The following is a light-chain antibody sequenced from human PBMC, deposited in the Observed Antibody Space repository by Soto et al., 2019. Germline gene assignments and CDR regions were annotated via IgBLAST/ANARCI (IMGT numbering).Light chain of an antibody. Sequence: EIVLTQSPATLSLSPGERATLSCRASQSVSSYLAWYQQKPGQAPRLLIYDASSMAPGIPARFSGSGSGTDFTLMISSLEPEDFAVYYCQHRSNWPLTLGGGTKVEI. V-gene: IGKV3-11*01. CDR3: QHRSNWPLT. CDR1: QSVSSY. J-gene: IGKJ4*01. CDR2: DAS.